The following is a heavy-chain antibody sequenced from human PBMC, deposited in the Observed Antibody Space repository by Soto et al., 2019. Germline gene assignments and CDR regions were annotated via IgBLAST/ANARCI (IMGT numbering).Heavy chain of an antibody. CDR2: INPATGAA. CDR1: GYPVTAYY. J-gene: IGHJ3*02. CDR3: ARGGGVGVAGSAAFDM. V-gene: IGHV1-2*02. Sequence: LHLVQSGAVVKKPGASVTVSCSASGYPVTAYYMHWVRQAPGRGLEWMGGINPATGAAKYTQTFQGRVTMTRDTSTSTVFMELSGLTSEDTAVFYWARGGGVGVAGSAAFDMWGQGTLVTVSS. D-gene: IGHD3-3*01.